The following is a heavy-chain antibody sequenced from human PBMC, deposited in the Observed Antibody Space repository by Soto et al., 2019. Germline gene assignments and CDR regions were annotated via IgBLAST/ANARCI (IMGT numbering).Heavy chain of an antibody. CDR1: GVSICSYY. CDR2: IYSGGST. J-gene: IGHJ4*02. D-gene: IGHD1-26*01. V-gene: IGHV4-59*01. CDR3: ARAPRSGDCFDF. Sequence: SETLSLTWPVSGVSICSYYWAWIRPPPGNRLEWIGNIYSGGSTFYNPSLKSRLTISLDTSKNQFSLRLTSVTAADAAVYYCARAPRSGDCFDFWGQGTLVPVS.